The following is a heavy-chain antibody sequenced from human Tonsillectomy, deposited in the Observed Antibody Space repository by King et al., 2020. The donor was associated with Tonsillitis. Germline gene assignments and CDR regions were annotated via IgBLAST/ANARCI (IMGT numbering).Heavy chain of an antibody. V-gene: IGHV3-30*01. CDR2: ISYDGSNK. D-gene: IGHD5-18*01. Sequence: VQLVESGGGVVQPGRSLRLSCAASGFTFSSYAMHWVRQAPGKGLEWVAVISYDGSNKYYADSVKGRFTISRDNSKNTLYLQMNSLRAEDTAVYYCARDYWGYSYGGGFDYWGQGTLVTVSS. J-gene: IGHJ4*02. CDR3: ARDYWGYSYGGGFDY. CDR1: GFTFSSYA.